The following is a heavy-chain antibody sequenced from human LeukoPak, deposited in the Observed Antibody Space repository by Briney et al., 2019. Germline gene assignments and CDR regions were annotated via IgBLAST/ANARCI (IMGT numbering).Heavy chain of an antibody. D-gene: IGHD6-6*01. CDR2: IKRDGSEK. CDR3: ASPAKYSDTWYFDY. CDR1: GFTFSSYW. Sequence: GGSLRLSCAASGFTFSSYWMSWVRQAPGKGLEWVANIKRDGSEKYYLDSVKGRFTISRDNAKNSLYLQMNSLRAEDTAVYYCASPAKYSDTWYFDYWGQGTLVTVS. V-gene: IGHV3-7*01. J-gene: IGHJ4*02.